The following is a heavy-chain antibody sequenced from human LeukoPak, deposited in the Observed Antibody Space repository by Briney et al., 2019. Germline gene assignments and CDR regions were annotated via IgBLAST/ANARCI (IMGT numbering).Heavy chain of an antibody. D-gene: IGHD6-19*01. J-gene: IGHJ2*01. CDR1: GYTFTSYY. CDR3: ARVRSSGWYIESWYFDL. Sequence: ASVKVSCKASGYTFTSYYMHWVRQAPGQGLEWMGIINPSGGSTGYAQKFQGRVTMTRDMSTSTVYMELSSLRSEDTAVYYCARVRSSGWYIESWYFDLWGRGTLVTVSS. CDR2: INPSGGST. V-gene: IGHV1-46*01.